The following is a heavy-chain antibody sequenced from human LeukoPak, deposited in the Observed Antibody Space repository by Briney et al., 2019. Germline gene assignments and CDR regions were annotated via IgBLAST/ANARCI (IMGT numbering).Heavy chain of an antibody. CDR2: IRSKAYGGTT. CDR3: TRMGIVLLWFGECDY. J-gene: IGHJ4*02. V-gene: IGHV3-49*04. Sequence: GGSLRLSRTASGFTFGDYAMSWVRQAPGKGLEWVGFIRSKAYGGTTEYAASVKGRFTISRDDSKSIAYLQMNSLKTEDTAVYYCTRMGIVLLWFGECDYWGQGTLVTVSS. CDR1: GFTFGDYA. D-gene: IGHD3-10*01.